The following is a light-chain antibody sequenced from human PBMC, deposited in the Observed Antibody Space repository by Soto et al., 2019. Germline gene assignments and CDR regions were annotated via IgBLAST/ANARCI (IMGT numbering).Light chain of an antibody. V-gene: IGKV3-15*01. CDR1: QSVSSN. CDR3: QQYNNWPS. Sequence: EIVMTQSPATLSVSPGERATLSCRASQSVSSNLAWYQQKPGQAPRLLIYGASTRATGIPARFCGRGSGTEFTLTISSPQSEDFAVYYCQQYNNWPSFGQGTKLEIK. CDR2: GAS. J-gene: IGKJ2*01.